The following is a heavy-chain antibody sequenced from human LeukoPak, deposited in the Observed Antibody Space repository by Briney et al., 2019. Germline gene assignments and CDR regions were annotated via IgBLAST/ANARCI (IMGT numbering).Heavy chain of an antibody. Sequence: GGSLRLSCAASGFTFSAYWMSRVRQAPGKGLEWVANIKEDGSKTDYVDSVKGRFTISRDNAKNSVFLQMNSLRAEDTAVYYCAPQTMILVLGGQGTLVTVSS. CDR2: IKEDGSKT. CDR3: APQTMILVL. V-gene: IGHV3-7*01. J-gene: IGHJ4*02. CDR1: GFTFSAYW. D-gene: IGHD3-22*01.